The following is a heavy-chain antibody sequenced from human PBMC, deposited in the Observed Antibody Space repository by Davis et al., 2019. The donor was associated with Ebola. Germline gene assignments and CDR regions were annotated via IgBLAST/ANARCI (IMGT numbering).Heavy chain of an antibody. Sequence: GESLKISCAASGFTFSNLAMTWVRQAPGKGLEWVSVISDTGGSTYYADSVKGRFTISRDNSKNTLYLEMNSLRAEDTAVYYCAKKGLTTTDFDSWGQGTLVTVSS. D-gene: IGHD1-1*01. J-gene: IGHJ4*02. CDR3: AKKGLTTTDFDS. CDR1: GFTFSNLA. CDR2: ISDTGGST. V-gene: IGHV3-23*01.